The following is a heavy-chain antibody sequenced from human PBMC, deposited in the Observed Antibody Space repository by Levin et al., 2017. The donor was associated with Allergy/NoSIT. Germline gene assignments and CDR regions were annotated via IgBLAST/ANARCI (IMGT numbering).Heavy chain of an antibody. V-gene: IGHV3-23*01. J-gene: IGHJ4*02. CDR2: ISGSGGST. CDR1: GFTFSSYA. D-gene: IGHD3-3*01. CDR3: AKAKARDFWSGYFDY. Sequence: GGSLRLSCAASGFTFSSYAMSWVRQAPGKGLEWVSAISGSGGSTYYADSVKGRFTISRDNSKNTLYLQMNSLRAEDTAVYYCAKAKARDFWSGYFDYWGQGTLVTVSS.